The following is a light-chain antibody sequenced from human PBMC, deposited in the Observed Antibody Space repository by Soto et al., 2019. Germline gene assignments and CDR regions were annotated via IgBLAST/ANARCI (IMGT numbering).Light chain of an antibody. CDR2: GAS. V-gene: IGKV3-15*01. J-gene: IGKJ1*01. Sequence: EITITQSPATLSVSPGERATLSCRASQSVSSNLAWYQQKPGQAPRLLIYGASTRATGIPARFSGSGSGTEFTLTISSLQSEDFAVYYCQHYNNWPPWTFGQGTKVDIK. CDR3: QHYNNWPPWT. CDR1: QSVSSN.